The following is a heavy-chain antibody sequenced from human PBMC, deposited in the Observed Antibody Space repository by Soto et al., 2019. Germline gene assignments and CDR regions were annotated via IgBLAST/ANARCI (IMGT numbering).Heavy chain of an antibody. V-gene: IGHV3-33*01. CDR3: ARDPDSSVIYGMDV. CDR1: GFTFSSYG. D-gene: IGHD3-22*01. J-gene: IGHJ6*02. Sequence: GSLRLSCAASGFTFSSYGMHWVRQAPGKGLEWVAVIWYDGSNKYYADSVKGRFTISRDNSKNTLYPQMNSLRAEDTAVYYCARDPDSSVIYGMDVWGQGTTVTVSS. CDR2: IWYDGSNK.